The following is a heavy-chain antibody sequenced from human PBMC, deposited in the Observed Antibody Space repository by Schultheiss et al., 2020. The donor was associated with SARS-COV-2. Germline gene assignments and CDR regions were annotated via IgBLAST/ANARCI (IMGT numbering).Heavy chain of an antibody. CDR1: GGSISSGGYY. V-gene: IGHV4-31*03. CDR2: IYYSGST. CDR3: ARVDYGDLRVDY. J-gene: IGHJ4*02. D-gene: IGHD4-17*01. Sequence: SETLSLTCTVSGGSISSGGYYWSWIRQHPGKGLEWIGYIYYSGSTYYNPSLKSRVTISVDMSKNQFSLKLSSVTAADTAVYYCARVDYGDLRVDYWGQGTLVTVSS.